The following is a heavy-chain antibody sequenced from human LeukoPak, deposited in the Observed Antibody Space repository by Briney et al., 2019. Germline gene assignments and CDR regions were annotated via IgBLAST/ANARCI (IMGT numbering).Heavy chain of an antibody. CDR3: ARRPHLTSITIFGVVTAYFDY. V-gene: IGHV4-39*01. D-gene: IGHD3-3*01. CDR2: IYYSGST. J-gene: IGHJ4*02. CDR1: GGSISSYY. Sequence: SETLSLTCTVSGGSISSYYWSWIRQPPGKGLEWIGSIYYSGSTYYNPSLKSRVTISVDTSKNQFSLKLSSVTAADTAVYYCARRPHLTSITIFGVVTAYFDYWGQGTLVTVSS.